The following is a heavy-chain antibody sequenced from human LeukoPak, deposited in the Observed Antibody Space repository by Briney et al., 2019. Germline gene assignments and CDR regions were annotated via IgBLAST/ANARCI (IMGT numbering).Heavy chain of an antibody. CDR1: GFTFTHYW. V-gene: IGHV3-7*01. CDR2: INQDGSKK. D-gene: IGHD2-21*02. Sequence: GGSLRLSCAASGFTFTHYWMSWVRQAPGKGLEWVANINQDGSKKRYADSMKGRFTISRDNAKESLYLQLNSLRAEDTAVYYCAKWGPYCVGDYCPALDSWGPGTLVTVSS. CDR3: AKWGPYCVGDYCPALDS. J-gene: IGHJ4*02.